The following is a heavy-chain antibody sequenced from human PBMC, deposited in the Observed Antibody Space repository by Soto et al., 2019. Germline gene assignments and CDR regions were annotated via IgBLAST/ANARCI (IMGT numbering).Heavy chain of an antibody. Sequence: PSQDRCLTRTVSGGTIRRCRWSLIRLLPGKGLEWMGCIYYSGSTNDNPSRKRRVTISVDTSKNQFSLKLSSVTAADTAVYYCARHQYTNLSYRYYYDLNAFRAKGTTVTVSS. CDR3: ARHQYTNLSYRYYYDLNAF. CDR2: IYYSGST. D-gene: IGHD1-26*01. J-gene: IGHJ6*04. CDR1: GGTIRRCR. V-gene: IGHV4-59*08.